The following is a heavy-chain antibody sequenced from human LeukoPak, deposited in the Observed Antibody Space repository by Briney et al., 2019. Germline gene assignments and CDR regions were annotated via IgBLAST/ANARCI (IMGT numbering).Heavy chain of an antibody. J-gene: IGHJ5*02. D-gene: IGHD3-9*01. CDR3: AREDHDILTGSSWFDP. CDR2: ISSSSSTI. CDR1: GFTFSSYS. Sequence: GGSLRLSCAASGFTFSSYSMTRVRQAPGKGLEWVSYISSSSSTIYYADSVKGRFTISRDNAKNSLYLQMNSLRAEDTAVYYCAREDHDILTGSSWFDPWGQGTLVTVSS. V-gene: IGHV3-48*04.